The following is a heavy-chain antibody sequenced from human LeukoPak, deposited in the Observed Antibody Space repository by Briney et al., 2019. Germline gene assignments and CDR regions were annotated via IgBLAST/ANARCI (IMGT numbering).Heavy chain of an antibody. CDR2: MYYSGNT. V-gene: IGHV4-59*11. CDR1: GGSINSHY. CDR3: AMAVAGNIDY. J-gene: IGHJ4*02. Sequence: SETLSLTCTVSGGSINSHYWNWIRQPPGKGLEWIGYMYYSGNTNYNPSLKSRVAISADTSKNQFSLSLSSVTAADTAVYYCAMAVAGNIDYWGQGTLVTVSS. D-gene: IGHD6-19*01.